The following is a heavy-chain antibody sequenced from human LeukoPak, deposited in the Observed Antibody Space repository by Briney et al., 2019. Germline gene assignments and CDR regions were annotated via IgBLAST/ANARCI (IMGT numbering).Heavy chain of an antibody. D-gene: IGHD3-10*01. J-gene: IGHJ4*02. CDR3: AKARGTMVRGVIIKYPVDY. Sequence: PGGSLRLSCAASGFTFSSYAMSWVRQAPGKGLEWVSAISGSGGSTYYADSVKGRFTISRDNSKNTLYLQMNSLRAEDTAVYYCAKARGTMVRGVIIKYPVDYWGQGILVTVSS. CDR2: ISGSGGST. V-gene: IGHV3-23*01. CDR1: GFTFSSYA.